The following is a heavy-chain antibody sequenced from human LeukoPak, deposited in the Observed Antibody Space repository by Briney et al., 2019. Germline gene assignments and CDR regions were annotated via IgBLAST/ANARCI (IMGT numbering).Heavy chain of an antibody. CDR1: GFTVSSNY. CDR2: IYSGGST. CDR3: ARKTYYYGSSGYYLGAAFDI. V-gene: IGHV3-53*01. J-gene: IGHJ3*02. D-gene: IGHD3-22*01. Sequence: PGGSLRLSCAASGFTVSSNYMSWVRQAPGKGLEWVSVIYSGGSTYYADSVKGRFTISRDNSKNTLYLQMNSLRAEDTAVYYCARKTYYYGSSGYYLGAAFDIWGQGTMVTVSS.